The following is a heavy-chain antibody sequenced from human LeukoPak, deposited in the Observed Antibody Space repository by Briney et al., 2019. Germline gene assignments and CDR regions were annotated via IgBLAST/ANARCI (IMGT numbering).Heavy chain of an antibody. V-gene: IGHV3-7*01. D-gene: IGHD6-19*01. CDR3: ARDRGWFTFDY. CDR2: IKEDGTDK. CDR1: GFTFSDSW. J-gene: IGHJ4*02. Sequence: GGSLRHSCEASGFTFSDSWMTWVRQAPGKGLEWVAHIKEDGTDKNYVDSVKGRFTISRDNAKKSLFLQMNSLRAEDTALYYCARDRGWFTFDYWGQGTLVTVSS.